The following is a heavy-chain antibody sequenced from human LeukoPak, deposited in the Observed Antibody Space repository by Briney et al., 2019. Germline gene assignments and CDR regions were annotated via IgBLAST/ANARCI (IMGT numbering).Heavy chain of an antibody. CDR3: ARDTFGDYYYYYGMDV. CDR2: ISGSGGST. V-gene: IGHV3-23*01. CDR1: GFTFSSYA. Sequence: GGSLRLSCAASGFTFSSYAMSWVRQAPGKGLEWVSAISGSGGSTYYADSVKGRFTISRDNSKNTLYLQMNSLRAEDTAVYYCARDTFGDYYYYYGMDVWGQGTTVAVSS. J-gene: IGHJ6*02. D-gene: IGHD4-17*01.